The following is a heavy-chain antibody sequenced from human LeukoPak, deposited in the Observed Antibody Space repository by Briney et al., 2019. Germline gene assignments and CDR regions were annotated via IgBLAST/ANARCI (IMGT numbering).Heavy chain of an antibody. CDR3: AKDIGRRSRIA. CDR2: ISWNSGSI. D-gene: IGHD1-26*01. J-gene: IGHJ5*02. CDR1: GFTFDDYA. Sequence: GGSLRLSCAASGFTFDDYAMHWVRQAPGEGLEWVSGISWNSGSIGYADSVKGRFTISRDNAKNSLYLQMNSLRAEDTALYYCAKDIGRRSRIAWGQGTLVTVSS. V-gene: IGHV3-9*01.